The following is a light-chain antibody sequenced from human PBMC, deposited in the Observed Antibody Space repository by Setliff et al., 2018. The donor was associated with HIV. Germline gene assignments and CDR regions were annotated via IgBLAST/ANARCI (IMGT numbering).Light chain of an antibody. V-gene: IGLV2-14*03. CDR2: DVT. Sequence: QSALTQPASVSGSPGQSITISCTGTSSDVGRYNYVSWYQQHPGKVPKVMIYDVTRRTSGVSDRFSGSKSGNTASLTISGLQAEDEADYYCSSYTTSSAYVFGTGTKVTVL. CDR3: SSYTTSSAYV. J-gene: IGLJ1*01. CDR1: SSDVGRYNY.